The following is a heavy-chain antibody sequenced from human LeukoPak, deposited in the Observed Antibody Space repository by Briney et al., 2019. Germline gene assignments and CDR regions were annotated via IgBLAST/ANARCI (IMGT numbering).Heavy chain of an antibody. V-gene: IGHV4-34*01. Sequence: SETLSLTCAVYGGSFSGYYWSWIRQPPGKGLEWIGEINHSGSTNYNPSLKSRVTISVDTSKNQFSLKLSSVTAADTAVYYCAREEADSGSYFDYWGQGTLVTVSS. CDR1: GGSFSGYY. CDR2: INHSGST. D-gene: IGHD3-10*01. J-gene: IGHJ4*02. CDR3: AREEADSGSYFDY.